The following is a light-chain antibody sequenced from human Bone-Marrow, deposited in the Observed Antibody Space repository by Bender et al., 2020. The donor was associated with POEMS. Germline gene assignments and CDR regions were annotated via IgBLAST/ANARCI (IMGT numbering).Light chain of an antibody. CDR3: QSYDNSLGGWV. CDR2: VYN. V-gene: IGLV1-40*01. Sequence: QSVLTQPPSVSGAPGQRVTISCTGSSSNTGSGYDINWYQHLPGKAPNLLIYVYNNRPSGVPDRFSGSKSGTSASLAITGLQAEDEGDYYCQSYDNSLGGWVFGGGTKLTVL. CDR1: SSNTGSGYD. J-gene: IGLJ3*02.